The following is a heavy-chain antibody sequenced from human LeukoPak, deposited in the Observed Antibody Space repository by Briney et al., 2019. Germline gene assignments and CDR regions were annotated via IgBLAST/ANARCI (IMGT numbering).Heavy chain of an antibody. CDR3: ARKMTTVTTSPVDY. CDR2: INYSGST. D-gene: IGHD4-17*01. V-gene: IGHV4-34*01. CDR1: GGSFSGYY. J-gene: IGHJ4*02. Sequence: SETLSLTCAVYGGSFSGYYWSWIRQPPGKGLEWIGEINYSGSTNYNPSLKSRVTISVDTSKNQFSLKLSSVTAADTAVYYCARKMTTVTTSPVDYWGQGTLVTVSS.